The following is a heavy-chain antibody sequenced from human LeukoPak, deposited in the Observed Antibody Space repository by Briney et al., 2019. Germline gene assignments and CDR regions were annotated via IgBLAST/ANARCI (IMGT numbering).Heavy chain of an antibody. Sequence: GGSLRLSCAASGFNFGIYGMHWVRQAPGKGLEWVAVIAFDETDEYYADSVKGRFTISRDNSKNTIYLQMNSLRPEDTALYYCAKERATGRRIFSFDSWGQGALVTVSS. CDR1: GFNFGIYG. CDR3: AKERATGRRIFSFDS. D-gene: IGHD6-13*01. J-gene: IGHJ4*02. CDR2: IAFDETDE. V-gene: IGHV3-30*18.